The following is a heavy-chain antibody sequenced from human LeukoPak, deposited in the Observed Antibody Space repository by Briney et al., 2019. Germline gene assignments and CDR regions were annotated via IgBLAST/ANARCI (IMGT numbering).Heavy chain of an antibody. CDR2: IIPIFGTA. CDR1: GGTFSSYA. D-gene: IGHD2-15*01. V-gene: IGHV1-69*13. CDR3: ARDSGYCSGGSCYDIDY. Sequence: SVKVSCKASGGTFSSYAISWVRQAPGQGLEWRGGIIPIFGTANYAQKFQGRVTITADESTSTAYMELSSLRSEDTAVYYCARDSGYCSGGSCYDIDYWGQGTLVTVSS. J-gene: IGHJ4*02.